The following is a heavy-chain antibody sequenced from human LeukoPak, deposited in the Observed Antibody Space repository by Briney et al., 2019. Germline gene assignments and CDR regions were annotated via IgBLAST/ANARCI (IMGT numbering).Heavy chain of an antibody. CDR3: ARDWRRSRYCSGGSCYYGMDV. J-gene: IGHJ6*02. Sequence: GGSLRLSCVASGFTFNNYAMSWVRQAPGKGLEWVSAISGHGGSIYYADSVKGRFTISRDNSKNTLHLQMNSLRAEDTAVYYCARDWRRSRYCSGGSCYYGMDVWGQGTTVTVSS. CDR2: ISGHGGSI. D-gene: IGHD2-15*01. V-gene: IGHV3-23*01. CDR1: GFTFNNYA.